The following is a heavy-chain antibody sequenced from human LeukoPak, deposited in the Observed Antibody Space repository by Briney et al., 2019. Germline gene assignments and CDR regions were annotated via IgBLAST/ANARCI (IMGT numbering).Heavy chain of an antibody. Sequence: GGSLRLSCAASGFTFSSYSMNWARQAPGKGLEWVSSISSSSSYLYYADSVKGRFTISRDNAKNSLYLQMNSLRAEDTAVYYCARQGYSSGWLLLYFDYWGQGTLVTVSS. V-gene: IGHV3-21*01. J-gene: IGHJ4*02. CDR1: GFTFSSYS. CDR3: ARQGYSSGWLLLYFDY. CDR2: ISSSSSYL. D-gene: IGHD6-19*01.